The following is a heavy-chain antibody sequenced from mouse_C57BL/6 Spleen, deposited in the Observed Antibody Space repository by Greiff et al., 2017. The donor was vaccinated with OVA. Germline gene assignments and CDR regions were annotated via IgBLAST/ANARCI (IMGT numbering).Heavy chain of an antibody. J-gene: IGHJ4*01. D-gene: IGHD2-4*01. V-gene: IGHV14-2*01. Sequence: DVKLQESGAELVKPGASVKLSCTASGFNIKDYYMHWVKQRTEQGLEWIGRIDPEDGETKYAPKFQGKATITADTSSNTAYLQLSSLTSEDTAVYYCARRNDYDGDYYAMDYWGQGTSVTVSS. CDR3: ARRNDYDGDYYAMDY. CDR1: GFNIKDYY. CDR2: IDPEDGET.